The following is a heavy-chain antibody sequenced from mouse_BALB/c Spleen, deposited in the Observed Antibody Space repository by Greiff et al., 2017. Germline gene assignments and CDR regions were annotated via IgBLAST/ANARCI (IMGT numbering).Heavy chain of an antibody. CDR2: INPSNGGT. V-gene: IGHV1S81*02. J-gene: IGHJ3*01. CDR1: GYTFTSYW. Sequence: VKLQQPGAELVKPGASVKLSCKASGYTFTSYWMHWVKQRPGQGLEWIGEINPSNGGTNFNEKFKSKATLTVDKSSSTAYMQLSSLTSEDSAVYYCTRRDYGLAWFAYWGQGTLVTVSA. CDR3: TRRDYGLAWFAY. D-gene: IGHD1-2*01.